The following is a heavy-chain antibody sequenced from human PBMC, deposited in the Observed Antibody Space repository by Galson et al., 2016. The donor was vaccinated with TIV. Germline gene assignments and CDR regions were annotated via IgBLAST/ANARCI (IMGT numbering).Heavy chain of an antibody. V-gene: IGHV1-69*04. Sequence: SVKVSCKASGGTFSNYAIRWVRQAPGQGLEWMGRIIPIIGMTNYAQKFQGRLTITADTSTSTAYMELSSLRYEDTAVYYCANLVVTAPFDYWGQGTLVTISS. J-gene: IGHJ4*02. CDR1: GGTFSNYA. D-gene: IGHD2-21*02. CDR3: ANLVVTAPFDY. CDR2: IIPIIGMT.